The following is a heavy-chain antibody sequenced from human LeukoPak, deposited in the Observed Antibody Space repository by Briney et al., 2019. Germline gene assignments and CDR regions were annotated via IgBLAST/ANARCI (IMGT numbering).Heavy chain of an antibody. CDR2: INPNSGGT. Sequence: GASVKVSCKASGYTFTGYYMHWVRQAPGQGLEWMGWINPNSGGTNYAQKFHGRVAMTRDTSMSTAYMALSRLRSDDTAVYYCEREVEVVVVVAATENWFDPWGQGTLVTVSS. CDR3: EREVEVVVVVAATENWFDP. J-gene: IGHJ5*02. CDR1: GYTFTGYY. V-gene: IGHV1-2*02. D-gene: IGHD2-15*01.